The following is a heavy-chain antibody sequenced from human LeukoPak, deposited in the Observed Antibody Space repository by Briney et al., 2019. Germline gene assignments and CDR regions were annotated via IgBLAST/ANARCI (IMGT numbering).Heavy chain of an antibody. J-gene: IGHJ4*02. CDR3: AKVWGIAAAGTPFDY. Sequence: GWSLRLSCAASGLTFSSYAMSWVRQAPGKGLEWVSGISGSGGSIYYADSVKGRFTISRDNSKNTLYLEMSSLRAEDTAVYYCAKVWGIAAAGTPFDYWGQGTLVTVSS. CDR1: GLTFSSYA. V-gene: IGHV3-23*01. CDR2: ISGSGGSI. D-gene: IGHD6-13*01.